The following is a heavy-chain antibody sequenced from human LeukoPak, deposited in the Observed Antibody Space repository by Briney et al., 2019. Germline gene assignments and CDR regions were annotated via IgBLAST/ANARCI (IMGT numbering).Heavy chain of an antibody. V-gene: IGHV3-23*01. D-gene: IGHD3-22*01. Sequence: QPGGSLRLSCAASGFTFSSYAMSWVRQAPGKGLEWVSAISGSGGGTYYADSVKGRFTISRDNSKNTLYLQMNSLRAEDTAVYYCAKFPRSYYYDSSGYYYGDGMDVWGQGTTVTVSS. CDR2: ISGSGGGT. CDR1: GFTFSSYA. CDR3: AKFPRSYYYDSSGYYYGDGMDV. J-gene: IGHJ6*02.